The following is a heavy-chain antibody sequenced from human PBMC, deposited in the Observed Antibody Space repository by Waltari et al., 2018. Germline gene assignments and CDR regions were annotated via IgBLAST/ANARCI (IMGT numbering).Heavy chain of an antibody. J-gene: IGHJ4*02. CDR2: IRRSGRT. CDR1: C. Sequence: CWGWVRQAPEKGLEWIGQIRRSGRTHYNPSFESRVSISVDPSSNQFSLRMTSTTAADTAVYYCARDRGRGIYLDSWGRGTLVTVSA. CDR3: ARDRGRGIYLDS. D-gene: IGHD2-15*01. V-gene: IGHV4-4*02.